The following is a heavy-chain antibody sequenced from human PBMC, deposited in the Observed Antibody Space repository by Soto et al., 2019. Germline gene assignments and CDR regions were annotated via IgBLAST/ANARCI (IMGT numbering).Heavy chain of an antibody. CDR1: GGSISSSSYY. CDR2: IYYSGST. J-gene: IGHJ6*02. V-gene: IGHV4-39*01. Sequence: SETLSLACTVSGGSISSSSYYWGWIRQPPGKGLEWIGSIYYSGSTYYNPSLKSRVTISVDTSKNQFSLKLSSATAADTAVYYFSRRPYDKVENNYYGRDVWGQGTTVTVSS. D-gene: IGHD5-12*01. CDR3: SRRPYDKVENNYYGRDV.